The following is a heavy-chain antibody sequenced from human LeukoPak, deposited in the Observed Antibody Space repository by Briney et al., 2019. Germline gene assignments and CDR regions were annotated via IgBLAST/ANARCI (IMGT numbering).Heavy chain of an antibody. D-gene: IGHD6-13*01. CDR2: ISGSGGST. CDR3: AKARGYSSSWHIFDNDY. J-gene: IGHJ4*02. Sequence: GGSLRLSCAASGFTFSSYAMSWVRQAPGKGLEWVSAISGSGGSTYYADSVKGRFTISRDNSKNTLYLQMNSLRAEDTAVYYCAKARGYSSSWHIFDNDYWGQGTLVTVSS. V-gene: IGHV3-23*01. CDR1: GFTFSSYA.